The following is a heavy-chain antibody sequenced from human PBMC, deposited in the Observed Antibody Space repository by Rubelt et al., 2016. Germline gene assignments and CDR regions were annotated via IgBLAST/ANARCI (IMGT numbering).Heavy chain of an antibody. CDR1: EFTVSSNY. J-gene: IGHJ6*02. V-gene: IGHV3-66*01. D-gene: IGHD2-15*01. Sequence: VQLVESGGGVVQPGRSLRLSCAASEFTVSSNYMNWVRQAPGKGLEWVSVIYSGGSTYYADSVKGRFTISRYNSKNTRCVQMNSLRAEDTAVDYCATQRVVAVYGMDVWGQGTTVTVSS. CDR3: ATQRVVAVYGMDV. CDR2: IYSGGST.